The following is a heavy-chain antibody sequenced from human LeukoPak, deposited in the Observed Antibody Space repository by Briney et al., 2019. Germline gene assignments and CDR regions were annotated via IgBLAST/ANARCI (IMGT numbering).Heavy chain of an antibody. CDR1: GFTFSSYA. V-gene: IGHV3-23*01. J-gene: IGHJ4*02. CDR2: ISTSGDIT. CDR3: AKDSRRFDY. Sequence: GGSLRLSCAASGFTFSSYAMSWVRQAPGKGLEWVSVISTSGDITYYADSVRGRFTISRDNSKNTLYLQINSLRADDTAVYYCAKDSRRFDYWGQGTLVTVSS.